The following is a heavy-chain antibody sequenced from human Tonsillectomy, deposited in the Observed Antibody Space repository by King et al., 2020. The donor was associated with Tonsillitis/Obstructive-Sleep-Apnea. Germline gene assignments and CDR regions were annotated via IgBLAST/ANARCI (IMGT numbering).Heavy chain of an antibody. CDR1: GYTFSNYG. CDR2: ISAYNGRT. V-gene: IGHV1-18*04. D-gene: IGHD1-26*01. J-gene: IGHJ4*02. Sequence: QLVQSGAEVKKPGASVKVSCKASGYTFSNYGVSWVRQAPGQGLEWMGWISAYNGRTSYAQDLQGRLTMTTDTSTATAYMELRSLRSDDTAVYYCARDRSLGSGSYYLDWGQGTLVTVSS. CDR3: ARDRSLGSGSYYLD.